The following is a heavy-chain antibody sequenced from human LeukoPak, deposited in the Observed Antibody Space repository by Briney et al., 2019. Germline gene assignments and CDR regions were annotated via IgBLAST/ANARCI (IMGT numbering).Heavy chain of an antibody. D-gene: IGHD6-13*01. Sequence: SGTLSLTCTVSGGSISSYYWGWIRQPPGKGLQWIGSIYHSGSTSYNPSLKSRVTISVDTSKNQFSLKLSSVTAADTAFYYCARQYSTNWYDDRGWFDPWGQGTLVTVSS. CDR1: GGSISSYY. J-gene: IGHJ5*02. CDR2: IYHSGST. V-gene: IGHV4-38-2*02. CDR3: ARQYSTNWYDDRGWFDP.